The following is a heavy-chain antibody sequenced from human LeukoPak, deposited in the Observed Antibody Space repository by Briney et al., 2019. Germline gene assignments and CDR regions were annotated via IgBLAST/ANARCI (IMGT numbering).Heavy chain of an antibody. CDR2: IKYDGSEK. D-gene: IGHD1-14*01. Sequence: GGCLRLSCAASGFTFSGYWMSWVRQAPGKGLEWVANIKYDGSEKYYVDSVKGRFTISRDDARNSLYLQMNSLRAEDTAEYYCARKNNLDYWGQGTLVTVSS. CDR3: ARKNNLDY. J-gene: IGHJ4*02. V-gene: IGHV3-7*01. CDR1: GFTFSGYW.